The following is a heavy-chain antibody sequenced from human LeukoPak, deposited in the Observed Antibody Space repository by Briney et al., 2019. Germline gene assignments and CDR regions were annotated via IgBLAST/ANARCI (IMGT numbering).Heavy chain of an antibody. CDR2: ISYDGGEK. D-gene: IGHD3-10*01. Sequence: TGGSLRLSCAVSGFTFRSYAIHWVRQTPGKGLEWVAIISYDGGEKYYAGSVKGRFSISRDNSKNTLYLRMNSLRTEDTAVYYCAREGEALDYWGQGTLVTVSS. J-gene: IGHJ4*02. CDR1: GFTFRSYA. V-gene: IGHV3-30*04. CDR3: AREGEALDY.